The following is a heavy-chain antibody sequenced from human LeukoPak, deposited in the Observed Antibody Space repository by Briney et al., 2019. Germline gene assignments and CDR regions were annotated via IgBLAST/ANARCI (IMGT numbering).Heavy chain of an antibody. CDR2: INPKSGDT. J-gene: IGHJ4*02. Sequence: ASVKVSCKASEYTFTGYYWHWVRQAPGHGPEWMGWINPKSGDTNYAQKLQGRVTMTRDTSISTAYMELSSLRSEDTAVYYCARGYCSGGGCHWGSFSFDHWGQGTLVTVSS. V-gene: IGHV1-2*02. CDR3: ARGYCSGGGCHWGSFSFDH. CDR1: EYTFTGYY. D-gene: IGHD2-15*01.